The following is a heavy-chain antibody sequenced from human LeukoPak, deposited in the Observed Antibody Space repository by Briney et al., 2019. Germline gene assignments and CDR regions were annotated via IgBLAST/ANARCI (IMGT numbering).Heavy chain of an antibody. V-gene: IGHV3-23*01. CDR3: ARDTMVRGY. CDR1: GFTFSSYA. J-gene: IGHJ4*02. Sequence: GGSLRLSCAASGFTFSSYAMSWVRQAPGKGLEWVSGTSGRGDKTLYADSVQGRFTSSRDNLKNTLYLQMNSLRVEDTAVYYCARDTMVRGYWGQGTLVTVSS. CDR2: TSGRGDKT. D-gene: IGHD3-10*01.